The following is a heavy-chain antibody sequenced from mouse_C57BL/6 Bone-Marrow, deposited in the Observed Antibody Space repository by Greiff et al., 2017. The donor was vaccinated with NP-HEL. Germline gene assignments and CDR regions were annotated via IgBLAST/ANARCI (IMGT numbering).Heavy chain of an antibody. CDR3: ASLYGHWYFDV. D-gene: IGHD1-1*01. J-gene: IGHJ1*03. CDR2: IDPEDGET. CDR1: GFNIKDYY. V-gene: IGHV14-2*01. Sequence: EVKVEESGAELVKPGASVKLSCTASGFNIKDYYMHWVKQRTEQGLEWIGRIDPEDGETKYAPKFQGKATITADTSSNTAYLQLSSLTSEDTAVYYCASLYGHWYFDVWGTGTTVTVSS.